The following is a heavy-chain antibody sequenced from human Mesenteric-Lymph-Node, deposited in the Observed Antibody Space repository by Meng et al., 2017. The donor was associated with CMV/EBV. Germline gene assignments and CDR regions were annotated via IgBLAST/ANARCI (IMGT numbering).Heavy chain of an antibody. CDR1: GGSVSSGSYY. CDR3: ATTAPRRSSSWYNWFDP. Sequence: GSLRLSCTVSGGSVSSGSYYWSWIRQPPGKGLEWIGYIYYSGSTNYNPSLKSRVTISVDTSKNQFSLKLSSVTAADTAVYYCATTAPRRSSSWYNWFDPWGQGTLVTVSS. J-gene: IGHJ5*02. V-gene: IGHV4-61*01. CDR2: IYYSGST. D-gene: IGHD6-13*01.